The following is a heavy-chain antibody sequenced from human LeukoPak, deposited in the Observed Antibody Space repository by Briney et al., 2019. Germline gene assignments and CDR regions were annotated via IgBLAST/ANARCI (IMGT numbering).Heavy chain of an antibody. D-gene: IGHD4-17*01. J-gene: IGHJ4*02. CDR1: GYSISSGYY. CDR3: ASRVRSDYAEFDY. V-gene: IGHV4-38-2*02. Sequence: SETLSLTCTVSGYSISSGYYWGWIRQPPGKGLEWIGSIYHSGSTYYNPSLKSRVTISVDTSKNQFSLKLSSVTAADTAVYYCASRVRSDYAEFDYWGQGTLVTVSS. CDR2: IYHSGST.